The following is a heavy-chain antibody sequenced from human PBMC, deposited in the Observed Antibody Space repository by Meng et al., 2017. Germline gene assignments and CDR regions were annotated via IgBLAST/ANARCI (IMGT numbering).Heavy chain of an antibody. CDR2: ISYDGSNK. J-gene: IGHJ3*02. CDR1: GFTFSSYA. CDR3: ASGDYGGNSAAFDI. V-gene: IGHV3-30*04. D-gene: IGHD4-23*01. Sequence: GESLKISCAASGFTFSSYAMHWVRQAPGKGLEWVAVISYDGSNKYYADSVKGRFTISRDNSKNTLYLQMNSLRAEDTAVYYCASGDYGGNSAAFDIWGQGKRV.